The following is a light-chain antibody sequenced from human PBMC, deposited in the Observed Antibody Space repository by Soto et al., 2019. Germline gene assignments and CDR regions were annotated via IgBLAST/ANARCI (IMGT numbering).Light chain of an antibody. CDR2: GAS. Sequence: IALAHSRDSVALSVGERRTPCCRASQSVSGNLAWYQQKPGQAPRLLIYGASTRATGIPARFSGSGSGTEFTLTISSLQAEDFAVYHCQQYNNWPGTFGQGTKVDIK. V-gene: IGKV3D-15*01. CDR1: QSVSGN. CDR3: QQYNNWPGT. J-gene: IGKJ1*01.